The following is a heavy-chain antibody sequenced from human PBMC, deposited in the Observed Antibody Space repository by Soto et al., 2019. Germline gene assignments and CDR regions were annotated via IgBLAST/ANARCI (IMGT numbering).Heavy chain of an antibody. Sequence: ASETLSLTCTVSGGSISSSSYYWGWIRQPPGKGLEWIGSIYYSGSTYYNPSLESRVTISVDTSKNQFSLKLSSVTAADTAVYYCARHQYYDILTGYYKSYNWFDPWGQGTLVTVSS. CDR1: GGSISSSSYY. V-gene: IGHV4-39*01. D-gene: IGHD3-9*01. CDR2: IYYSGST. J-gene: IGHJ5*02. CDR3: ARHQYYDILTGYYKSYNWFDP.